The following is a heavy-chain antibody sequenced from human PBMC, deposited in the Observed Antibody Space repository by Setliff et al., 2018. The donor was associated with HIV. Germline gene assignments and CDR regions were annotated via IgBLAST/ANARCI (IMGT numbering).Heavy chain of an antibody. CDR3: SLQHGRPMRWFDP. D-gene: IGHD2-2*01. Sequence: SETLSLTCTVSGDSISNNGYYWALIRQPPGKGLEWIGCVYHTGTTYYNPSLKSRLAMSVDTSKNKFFLKLNSLTAADTAVYYCSLQHGRPMRWFDPWCPGTQVTVSS. CDR2: VYHTGTT. V-gene: IGHV4-39*01. CDR1: GDSISNNGYY. J-gene: IGHJ5*02.